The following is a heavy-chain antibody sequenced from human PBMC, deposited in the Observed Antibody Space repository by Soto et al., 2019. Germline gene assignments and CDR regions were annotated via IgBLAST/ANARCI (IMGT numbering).Heavy chain of an antibody. CDR2: IYYDGST. V-gene: IGHV4-30-4*01. D-gene: IGHD3-16*01. CDR1: GGSISSGDSY. J-gene: IGHJ6*02. Sequence: PSETLSLTCTVSGGSISSGDSYWSWIRQPPGKGLEWIGYIYYDGSTYYNPSLASRVTISVDTSKNQFSLKLNSVTAADTAVYYCAREGGASYSYYYGTDVWGQGTTVTVAS. CDR3: AREGGASYSYYYGTDV.